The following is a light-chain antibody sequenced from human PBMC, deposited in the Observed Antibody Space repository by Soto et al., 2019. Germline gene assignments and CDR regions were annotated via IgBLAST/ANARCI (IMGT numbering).Light chain of an antibody. CDR2: GAT. Sequence: EIVLTQSPGTLSLSPGERATLSCRASQSVSNNYLAWYQQNPGQATSLLIYGATNTASGIPERSSGSGSGTDSTLIISRLEAEDFAVYYCQQYGSSRTFGQGTKVDIK. CDR3: QQYGSSRT. V-gene: IGKV3-20*01. CDR1: QSVSNNY. J-gene: IGKJ1*01.